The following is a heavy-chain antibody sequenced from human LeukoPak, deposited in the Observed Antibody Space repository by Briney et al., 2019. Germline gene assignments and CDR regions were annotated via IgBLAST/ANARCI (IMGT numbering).Heavy chain of an antibody. Sequence: SETLSLTCTVSGGSISSSSYYWGWIRQPPGKGLEWIGSIYYSGSTYYNPSLKSRVTISVDTSKNQFSLKLSSVTAADTAVYYCARDTEEDIVVVPAAMPACLFDYWGQGTLVTVSS. J-gene: IGHJ4*02. CDR1: GGSISSSSYY. CDR2: IYYSGST. V-gene: IGHV4-39*07. D-gene: IGHD2-2*01. CDR3: ARDTEEDIVVVPAAMPACLFDY.